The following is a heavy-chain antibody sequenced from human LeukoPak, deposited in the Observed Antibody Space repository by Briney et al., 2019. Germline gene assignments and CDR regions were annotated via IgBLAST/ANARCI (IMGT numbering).Heavy chain of an antibody. D-gene: IGHD3-10*01. Sequence: PGGSLRLSCAASGFTFSTYVMGWVRQAPGKGLEWVSTIGGSGINTFYADSVKGRFTISRDNSKSTLYLQMNSLRAEDAAVYYCAARYYVSGSTFYWGQGTLVTVSS. CDR1: GFTFSTYV. J-gene: IGHJ4*02. CDR2: IGGSGINT. CDR3: AARYYVSGSTFY. V-gene: IGHV3-23*01.